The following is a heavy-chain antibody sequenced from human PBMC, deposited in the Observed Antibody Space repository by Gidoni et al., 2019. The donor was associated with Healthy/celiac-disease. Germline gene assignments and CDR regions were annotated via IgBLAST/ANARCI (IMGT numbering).Heavy chain of an antibody. CDR1: GGSFSGYY. D-gene: IGHD2-2*01. Sequence: QVQLQPWGAGLLKPSETLSLTCAVYGGSFSGYYWSWIRQPPGKGLEWIGEINHSGSTNYNPSLKSRVTISVDTSKNQFSLKLSSVTAADTAVYYCARGGSVSSTSCYGLIDPWGQGTLVTVSS. V-gene: IGHV4-34*01. J-gene: IGHJ5*02. CDR2: INHSGST. CDR3: ARGGSVSSTSCYGLIDP.